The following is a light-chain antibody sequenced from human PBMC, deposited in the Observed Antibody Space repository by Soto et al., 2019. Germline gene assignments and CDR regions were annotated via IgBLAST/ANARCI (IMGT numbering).Light chain of an antibody. V-gene: IGKV1-13*02. J-gene: IGKJ1*01. Sequence: AIQVTQSPSSLSASVGDRVTITCRASQDIRGALAWYQQKPGKAPKLLIYDVSTLESGVPSRFSGSGSGTEFTLAISSLQAEDFATYYCLQYNTYPWTFGQGTKVEIK. CDR3: LQYNTYPWT. CDR2: DVS. CDR1: QDIRGA.